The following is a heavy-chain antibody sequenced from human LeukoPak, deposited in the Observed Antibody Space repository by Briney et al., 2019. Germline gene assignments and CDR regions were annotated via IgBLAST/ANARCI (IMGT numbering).Heavy chain of an antibody. D-gene: IGHD1-26*01. Sequence: GGSLRVSCAASGFTVSSNYMSWVRQARGKGLEWVSVIYSGGSTYYADSVKGRFTISRDNSKNTLYLQMNSLRAEDTAVYYCARDLMGATSDFDYWGQGTLVTVSS. V-gene: IGHV3-66*01. CDR1: GFTVSSNY. J-gene: IGHJ4*02. CDR2: IYSGGST. CDR3: ARDLMGATSDFDY.